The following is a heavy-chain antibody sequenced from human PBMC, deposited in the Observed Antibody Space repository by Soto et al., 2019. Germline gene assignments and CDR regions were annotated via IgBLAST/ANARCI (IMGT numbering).Heavy chain of an antibody. CDR3: ARDGGIVVVPAAMGYSSSTTYYYYGMDV. Sequence: ASVKVSCKASGYTFTSYGISWVRQAPGQGLEWMGWISAYNGNTNYAQKLQGRVTMTTDTSTSTAYMELRSLRSDDTAVYYCARDGGIVVVPAAMGYSSSTTYYYYGMDVWGQGTTVTVSS. CDR1: GYTFTSYG. CDR2: ISAYNGNT. D-gene: IGHD2-2*01. V-gene: IGHV1-18*01. J-gene: IGHJ6*02.